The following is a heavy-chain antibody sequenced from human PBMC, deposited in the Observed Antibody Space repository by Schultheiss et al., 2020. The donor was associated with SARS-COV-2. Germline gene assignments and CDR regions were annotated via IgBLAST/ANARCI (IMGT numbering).Heavy chain of an antibody. Sequence: GGSLRLSCTASGFTFGDYAMSWFRQAPGKGLEWVSAISGSGGSTYYADSVKGRFTISRDNSKNTLYLQMNSLRAEDTAVYYCARDLWLLDYYYGMDVWGQGTTVTVSS. J-gene: IGHJ6*02. D-gene: IGHD3-22*01. CDR3: ARDLWLLDYYYGMDV. CDR2: ISGSGGST. CDR1: GFTFGDYA. V-gene: IGHV3-23*01.